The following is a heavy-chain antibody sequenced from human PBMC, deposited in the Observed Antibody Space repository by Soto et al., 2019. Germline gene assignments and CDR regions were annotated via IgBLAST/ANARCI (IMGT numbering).Heavy chain of an antibody. D-gene: IGHD6-19*01. Sequence: KTSETLSLTCAVYGGSFSGCYWSWIRQPPGKGLEWIGEINHSGSTNYNPSLKSRVTISVDTSKNQFSLKLSSVTAADTAVYYCARAPAYSSGWGLFDYWGQGTLVTVSS. CDR2: INHSGST. CDR1: GGSFSGCY. J-gene: IGHJ4*02. CDR3: ARAPAYSSGWGLFDY. V-gene: IGHV4-34*01.